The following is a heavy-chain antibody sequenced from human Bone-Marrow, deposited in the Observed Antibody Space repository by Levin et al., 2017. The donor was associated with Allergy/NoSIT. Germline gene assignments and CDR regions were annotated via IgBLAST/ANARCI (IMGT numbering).Heavy chain of an antibody. D-gene: IGHD3-16*01. Sequence: ASVKVSCKSSGYTFDMYYIHWVRQAPGERPDWMGRINPDNGGSTSAEKFQGRVTMTTDRSTSTAYMEVRGLRSDDTALYFCTRDLTGYEGFDIWGQGTMVIVSS. V-gene: IGHV1-2*06. CDR1: GYTFDMYY. CDR3: TRDLTGYEGFDI. CDR2: INPDNGGS. J-gene: IGHJ3*02.